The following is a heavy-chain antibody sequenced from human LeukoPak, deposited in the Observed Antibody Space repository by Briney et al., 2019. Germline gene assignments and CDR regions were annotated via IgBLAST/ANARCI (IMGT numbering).Heavy chain of an antibody. V-gene: IGHV4-59*08. J-gene: IGHJ4*02. CDR1: GGSISSYY. D-gene: IGHD3-22*01. CDR3: ARVGDTSGYYYYFDY. Sequence: PSETLSLTCTVSGGSISSYYWSWVRQPPGKGLEWVGYIPYSGGSTYNPSLKRRVTISIDTSKNQFSLRLSSVTAADTALYYCARVGDTSGYYYYFDYWGQGTLVTVSS. CDR2: IPYSGGS.